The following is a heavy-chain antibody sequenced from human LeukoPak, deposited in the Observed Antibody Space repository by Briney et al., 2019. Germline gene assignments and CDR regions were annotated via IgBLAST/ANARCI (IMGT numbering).Heavy chain of an antibody. D-gene: IGHD5-18*01. CDR1: GFTFSSYA. J-gene: IGHJ4*02. CDR2: ISGSGGST. V-gene: IGHV3-23*01. CDR3: AKDGGYTPYYFDY. Sequence: PGASLRLSCAASGFTFSSYATSWVRQAPGKGLEWVSAISGSGGSTYYADSVKGRFTISRDSSKNTLYLQMNSLRAEDTAVYYCAKDGGYTPYYFDYWGQGTLVTVSS.